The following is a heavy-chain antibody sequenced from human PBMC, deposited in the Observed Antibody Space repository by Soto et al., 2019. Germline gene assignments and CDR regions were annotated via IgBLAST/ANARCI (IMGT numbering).Heavy chain of an antibody. CDR1: GFSLSTSGVG. D-gene: IGHD3-10*01. J-gene: IGHJ3*02. CDR3: AHYFYIMVDDAFDI. Sequence: QITLKESGPTLVKPTQTLTLTCTFSGFSLSTSGVGVGWIRQPPGKALEWLALIYWDDDKRYSPSLKSRLTITKDTSKNKVVLTMTNMDPVDTATYYCAHYFYIMVDDAFDICGQWTMVTVSS. CDR2: IYWDDDK. V-gene: IGHV2-5*02.